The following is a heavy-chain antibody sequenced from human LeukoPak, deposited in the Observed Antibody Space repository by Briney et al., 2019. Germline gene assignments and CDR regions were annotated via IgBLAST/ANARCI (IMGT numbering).Heavy chain of an antibody. CDR2: ISAYNGNT. J-gene: IGHJ6*03. Sequence: GASVKVSCKASGYTFTSYGISWVRQAPGQGLEWMGWISAYNGNTNYAQKLQGRVTMTTDTSTSIAYMELRSLRSDDTAVYYCARAPYYYDRSYYYYYMDVWGKGTTVTVSS. CDR3: ARAPYYYDRSYYYYYMDV. CDR1: GYTFTSYG. V-gene: IGHV1-18*01. D-gene: IGHD3-22*01.